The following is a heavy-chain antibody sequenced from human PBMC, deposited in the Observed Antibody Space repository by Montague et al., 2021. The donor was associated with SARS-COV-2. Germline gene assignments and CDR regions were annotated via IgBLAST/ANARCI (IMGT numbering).Heavy chain of an antibody. V-gene: IGHV3-48*03. J-gene: IGHJ4*02. CDR3: ARDLWGGATPLEY. CDR1: GFSFSTYE. D-gene: IGHD1-26*01. CDR2: IGHTGTTT. Sequence: SLRLSCAGSGFSFSTYEVNWVRQAPGKGLEYLAYIGHTGTTTYYADSVKGRFTVSRDNTRDSLYLHLNSLTVEDTAVYYCARDLWGGATPLEYWGQGTRVTVSS.